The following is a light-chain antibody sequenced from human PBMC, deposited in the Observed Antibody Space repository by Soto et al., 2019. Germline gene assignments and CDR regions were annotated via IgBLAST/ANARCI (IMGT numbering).Light chain of an antibody. CDR2: DGT. CDR1: QSVRSN. V-gene: IGKV3-15*01. Sequence: EKVMTQSPATLSVSPGERATLSCRASQSVRSNLAWYQQRPGQAPRLVIYDGTIRATGIPARFSGSGSGTEFTPAISNLQSEDSAVYHCQQYDAWPLTCGGGTKVEIK. J-gene: IGKJ4*01. CDR3: QQYDAWPLT.